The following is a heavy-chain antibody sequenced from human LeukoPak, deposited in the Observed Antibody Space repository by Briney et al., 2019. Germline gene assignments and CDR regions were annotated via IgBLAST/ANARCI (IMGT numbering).Heavy chain of an antibody. CDR3: ARVGWNYYDSSGYRIDY. Sequence: GGSLRLSCAASGFTFSSYSMNWVRQAPGKGLEWVSSISSSSSYIYYADSVKGRFTISRDNAKNSLYLQMNSLRAEDTAVYYSARVGWNYYDSSGYRIDYWGQGTLVTVSS. CDR1: GFTFSSYS. D-gene: IGHD3-22*01. J-gene: IGHJ4*02. CDR2: ISSSSSYI. V-gene: IGHV3-21*01.